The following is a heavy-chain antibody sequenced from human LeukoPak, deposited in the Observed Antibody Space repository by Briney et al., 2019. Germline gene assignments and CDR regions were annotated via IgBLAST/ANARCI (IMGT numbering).Heavy chain of an antibody. D-gene: IGHD2-21*02. J-gene: IGHJ4*02. Sequence: GGSLRLSCAASGFTFTSYYMNWVRQAPGRGLEWVSSIVSSSTHIYYADSLKGRFTISRDNAKNSLYLQMRSLRAEDTAVYYCARGVSYRVVVTATDFDYWGQGTLVTVSS. CDR3: ARGVSYRVVVTATDFDY. V-gene: IGHV3-21*01. CDR1: GFTFTSYY. CDR2: IVSSSTHI.